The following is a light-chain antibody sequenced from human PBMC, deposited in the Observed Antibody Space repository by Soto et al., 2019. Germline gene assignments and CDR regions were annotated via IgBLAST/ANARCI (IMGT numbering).Light chain of an antibody. CDR2: DGS. CDR1: SSDVGGYNY. CDR3: ISYTGSSTLEV. J-gene: IGLJ3*02. V-gene: IGLV2-14*01. Sequence: QSALTQPASVSGSPGQSITISCTGSSSDVGGYNYVSWYQQYPGKAPKLMIYDGSNRPSGVSNRFSGSKSGNTASLTISGLQAEDEADYYCISYTGSSTLEVFGGGTKLTVL.